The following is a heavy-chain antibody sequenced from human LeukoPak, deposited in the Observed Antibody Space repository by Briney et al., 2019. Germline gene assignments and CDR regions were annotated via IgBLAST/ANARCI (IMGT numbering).Heavy chain of an antibody. CDR1: GFTVSTYY. CDR3: ARVGDHFHWYLDL. D-gene: IGHD3-3*02. V-gene: IGHV3-53*01. Sequence: GGSLRLSCAASGFTVSTYYMNWVRQAPGKGLEWVSILYSGSSTYYADSVEGRLIVSRDSSKNTLSLQMNDLRAEDTAVYYCARVGDHFHWYLDLWGRGTLVTVSS. CDR2: LYSGSST. J-gene: IGHJ2*01.